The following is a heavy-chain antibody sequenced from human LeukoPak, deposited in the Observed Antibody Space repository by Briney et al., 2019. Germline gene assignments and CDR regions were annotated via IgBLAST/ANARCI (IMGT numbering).Heavy chain of an antibody. V-gene: IGHV3-23*01. D-gene: IGHD3-10*01. CDR3: AKGPVLLWFGELNWFDP. J-gene: IGHJ5*02. Sequence: PGGSLRLSCAASGFTFSSYAMSWVRQAPGKGLEWVSAISGSGGSTYYADSVKGRFTISRDNSKNTLYLQMNSLRAEDTAVYYCAKGPVLLWFGELNWFDPWGQGTLVTVSS. CDR1: GFTFSSYA. CDR2: ISGSGGST.